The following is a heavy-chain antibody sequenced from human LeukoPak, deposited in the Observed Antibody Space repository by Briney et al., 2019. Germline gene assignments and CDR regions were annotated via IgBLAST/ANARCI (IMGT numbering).Heavy chain of an antibody. V-gene: IGHV3-21*01. CDR3: ARGVSGTTALDY. CDR2: ISIGSTYV. J-gene: IGHJ4*02. CDR1: GFTFSTYS. D-gene: IGHD1-7*01. Sequence: PGESLRLSCTASGFTFSTYSMNWVRQAPGKGLEWVSYISIGSTYVYYADSVKDRFTVSRDNAKNSLVLQMNSLRAEDTAVHYCARGVSGTTALDYWGQGTLVTVSS.